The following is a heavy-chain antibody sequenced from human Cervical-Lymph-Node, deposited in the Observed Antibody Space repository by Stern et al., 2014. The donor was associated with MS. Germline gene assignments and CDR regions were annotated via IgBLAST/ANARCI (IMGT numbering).Heavy chain of an antibody. D-gene: IGHD5-12*01. CDR1: GFTFSSYG. CDR2: LSYDGSNK. V-gene: IGHV3-30*18. J-gene: IGHJ4*02. CDR3: AKRPDSGYDYYFDY. Sequence: VQLVESGGGAVQPGRSLRLSCAASGFTFSSYGMHLVRQAPGKGLQGAAVLSYDGSNKYYADSVKGRFTISRDNSKNTLYLQMNSLRAEDTAVYYCAKRPDSGYDYYFDYWGQGTLVTVSS.